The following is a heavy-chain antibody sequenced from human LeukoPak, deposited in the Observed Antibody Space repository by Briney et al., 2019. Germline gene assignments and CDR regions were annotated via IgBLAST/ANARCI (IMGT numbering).Heavy chain of an antibody. J-gene: IGHJ4*02. Sequence: SETLSLTCTVSGGSISSYYWGWIRQPPGKGLEWIGTIYYSGNTDYNPSLKSRVTISVDTSKNQFSLNLSSVTAADTAVYYCARRKYDSSGYYYASPGYFDYWGQGTLVTVSS. CDR1: GGSISSYY. CDR2: IYYSGNT. V-gene: IGHV4-39*01. CDR3: ARRKYDSSGYYYASPGYFDY. D-gene: IGHD3-22*01.